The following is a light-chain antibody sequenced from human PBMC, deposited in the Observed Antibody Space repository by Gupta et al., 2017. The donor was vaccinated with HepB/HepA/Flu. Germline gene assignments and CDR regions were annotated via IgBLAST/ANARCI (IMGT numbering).Light chain of an antibody. CDR3: QQYGSSSFT. V-gene: IGKV3-20*01. CDR1: QSVSSSD. CDR2: GAS. J-gene: IGKJ3*01. Sequence: DIVLTQSPGTLSLSPGERATLSCRASQSVSSSDLAWYQQKPGQAPRLLIYGASSRASGIPDRFSGSGSGTDFTLTISRLEPEDFAVYYCQQYGSSSFTFGPGTKVDVK.